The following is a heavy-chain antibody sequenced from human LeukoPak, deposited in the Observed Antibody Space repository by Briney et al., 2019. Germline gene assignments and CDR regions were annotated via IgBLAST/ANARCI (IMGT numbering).Heavy chain of an antibody. CDR2: FDPEDGET. J-gene: IGHJ6*03. CDR1: GYTLTELS. Sequence: ASVKVSCKVSGYTLTELSMHWVRQAPGKGLEWMGGFDPEDGETIYAQKFQGRVTMTEDTSTDTAYMELSGLRSEDTAVYYCATNHYYYYYMDVWGKGTTVTVSS. CDR3: ATNHYYYYYMDV. V-gene: IGHV1-24*01.